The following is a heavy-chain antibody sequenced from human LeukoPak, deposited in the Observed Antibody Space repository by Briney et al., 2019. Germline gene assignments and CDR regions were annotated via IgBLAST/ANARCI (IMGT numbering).Heavy chain of an antibody. CDR2: IRSKANSYAT. V-gene: IGHV3-73*01. CDR3: TRHSPGTSCYCP. J-gene: IGHJ5*02. CDR1: GFTLSGSA. D-gene: IGHD2-2*01. Sequence: GGSLKLSCAASGFTLSGSAMHWVRQASGKGLEWVGRIRSKANSYATAYAASVKGRFTISRDDSKNTAYLQMNSLKTEDTAVYYCTRHSPGTSCYCPWGQGTLVTVSS.